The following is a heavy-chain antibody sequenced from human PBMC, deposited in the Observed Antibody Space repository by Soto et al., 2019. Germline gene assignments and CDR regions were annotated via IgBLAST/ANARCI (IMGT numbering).Heavy chain of an antibody. V-gene: IGHV4-31*03. D-gene: IGHD5-12*01. CDR2: IYYSGST. Sequence: QVQLQESGPGLVKPSQTLSLTCTVSGDSISSGGYYWSWIRQQPGKGLEWIAHIYYSGSTYYNPSHTSRXXIXVXXSKIQFSLKLSSVTEADTAVYYCARSPQFDGYNEYWGQGTLVTVSS. CDR3: ARSPQFDGYNEY. J-gene: IGHJ4*02. CDR1: GDSISSGGYY.